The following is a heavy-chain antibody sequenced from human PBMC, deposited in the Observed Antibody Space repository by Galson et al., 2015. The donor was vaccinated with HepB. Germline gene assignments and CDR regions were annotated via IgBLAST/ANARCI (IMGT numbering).Heavy chain of an antibody. CDR1: GFIFSSYA. D-gene: IGHD2-15*01. CDR3: AKGGYCRGGSCYSHHYDP. CDR2: ISGSGSST. J-gene: IGHJ5*02. V-gene: IGHV3-23*01. Sequence: SLRLSCAASGFIFSSYAMSWVRQAPGKGLEGVSAISGSGSSTYYTDSVKDRFTISRDNSKNTLYLQMNSLRAEDTAVYYCAKGGYCRGGSCYSHHYDPWGQGTLVTVSS.